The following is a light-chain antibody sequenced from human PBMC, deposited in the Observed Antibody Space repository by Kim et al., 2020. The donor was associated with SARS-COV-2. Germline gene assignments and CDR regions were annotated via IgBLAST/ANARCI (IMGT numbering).Light chain of an antibody. V-gene: IGKV3-15*01. CDR1: QSVDNN. J-gene: IGKJ2*01. CDR3: QQYKNWPPYT. CDR2: SAS. Sequence: EIIMTQSPATLSVSPGERATLSCRASQSVDNNLAWYQQKPGQAPRLLIYSASTRATGIPARFSGSGSGTEFTLTISSLQSEDFALYYCQQYKNWPPYTFGQGTKV.